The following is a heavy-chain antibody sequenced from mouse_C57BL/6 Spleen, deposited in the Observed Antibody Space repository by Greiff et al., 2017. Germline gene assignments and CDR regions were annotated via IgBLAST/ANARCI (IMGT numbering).Heavy chain of an antibody. CDR2: IDPSDSAT. D-gene: IGHD1-1*01. CDR1: GYTFTSYW. CDR3: ARWDYGSSYDY. J-gene: IGHJ2*01. Sequence: QVQLQQPGAELVRPGSSVKLSCKASGYTFTSYWMHWVKQRPIQGLEWIGNIDPSDSATHYNQKFKDKATLTVDKSSSTGYMQLSSLTSEDSAVYYCARWDYGSSYDYWGQGTTLTVSS. V-gene: IGHV1-52*01.